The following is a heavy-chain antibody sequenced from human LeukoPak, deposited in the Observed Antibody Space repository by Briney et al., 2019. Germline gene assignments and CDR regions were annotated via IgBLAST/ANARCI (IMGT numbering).Heavy chain of an antibody. J-gene: IGHJ1*01. V-gene: IGHV3-23*01. CDR2: ISGSGGST. Sequence: HPGGSLRLSCAASGFTFSSYAMSWVRQAPGKGLEWVSAISGSGGSTYYADSVKGRCTIPRDNSKKKLYLQMNSLRAEETAVYYCAKVGPGDIAAAGTRYFQHWGQGTLVTVSS. D-gene: IGHD6-13*01. CDR1: GFTFSSYA. CDR3: AKVGPGDIAAAGTRYFQH.